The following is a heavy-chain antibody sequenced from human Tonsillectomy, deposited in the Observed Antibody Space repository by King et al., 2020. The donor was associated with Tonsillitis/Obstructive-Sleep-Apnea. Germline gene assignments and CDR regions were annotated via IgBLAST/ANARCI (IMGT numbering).Heavy chain of an antibody. CDR1: GFTFSTYW. Sequence: QLVQSGGGLVQPGGSLRLSCAASGFTFSTYWMNWVRQAPGKGLEWVASVNQDGSEKYYVDSVKGRFTISRDNAKNSLYLQMNSLRAEDTAVYYCARRDYYDSSRYSGATFVYWGLGTLVTVSS. D-gene: IGHD3-22*01. J-gene: IGHJ4*02. CDR3: ARRDYYDSSRYSGATFVY. V-gene: IGHV3-7*02. CDR2: VNQDGSEK.